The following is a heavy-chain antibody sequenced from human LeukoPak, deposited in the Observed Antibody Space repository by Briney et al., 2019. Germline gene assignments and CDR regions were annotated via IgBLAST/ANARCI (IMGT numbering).Heavy chain of an antibody. J-gene: IGHJ4*02. CDR3: ARDQSFITIFGVVITRPYYFDY. Sequence: GGSLRLSCAASGFTFSGYCMTWVRQAPGKGLEWVANIKQDGSEKYYVDSVKGRFTISRDNAKNSLYLQMNSLRAEDTAVYYCARDQSFITIFGVVITRPYYFDYWGQGTLVTVSS. D-gene: IGHD3-3*01. CDR1: GFTFSGYC. CDR2: IKQDGSEK. V-gene: IGHV3-7*01.